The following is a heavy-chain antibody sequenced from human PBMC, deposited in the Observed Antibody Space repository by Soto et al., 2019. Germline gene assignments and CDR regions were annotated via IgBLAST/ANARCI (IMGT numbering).Heavy chain of an antibody. CDR3: ARPRDYGPYNEYFQH. D-gene: IGHD4-17*01. CDR2: IYYSGST. Sequence: QLQLQESGPGLVKPSETLSLTCTVSGGSISSSSYYWGWIRQPPGKGLEWIGSIYYSGSTYYNPSLKSRVTISVDTSKNQFSLELSSVTAADTAVYYCARPRDYGPYNEYFQHWGQGTLVTVSS. CDR1: GGSISSSSYY. J-gene: IGHJ1*01. V-gene: IGHV4-39*01.